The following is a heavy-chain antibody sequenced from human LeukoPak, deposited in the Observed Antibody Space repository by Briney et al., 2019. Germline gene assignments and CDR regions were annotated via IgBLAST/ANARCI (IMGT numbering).Heavy chain of an antibody. J-gene: IGHJ4*02. Sequence: PGGSLRLSCAASGFTFSTYAMHWVRQAPGKGLEWVAFIRYDGSSKYYADSVKGRFTISRDNPKKTLYLQVNTLRAEDTAVYYCAKGLYISGSILDSWGQGVLVTVSS. V-gene: IGHV3-30*02. CDR1: GFTFSTYA. D-gene: IGHD6-19*01. CDR2: IRYDGSSK. CDR3: AKGLYISGSILDS.